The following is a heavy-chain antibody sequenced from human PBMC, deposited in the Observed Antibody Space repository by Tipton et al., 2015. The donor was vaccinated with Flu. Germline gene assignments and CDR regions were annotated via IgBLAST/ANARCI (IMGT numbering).Heavy chain of an antibody. J-gene: IGHJ4*02. D-gene: IGHD1-26*01. CDR2: VHQTGST. CDR3: ATLGGGAPQTSYYFDD. Sequence: TLSLTCSVSGDSLDSRYYWGWIRQPPGQGLEWIGNVHQTGSTYYNPSLRSRVTIAVDRPKNQFSLRLTSVTAADTAVYYCATLGGGAPQTSYYFDDWGQGTLVTVSS. CDR1: GDSLDSRYY. V-gene: IGHV4-38-2*01.